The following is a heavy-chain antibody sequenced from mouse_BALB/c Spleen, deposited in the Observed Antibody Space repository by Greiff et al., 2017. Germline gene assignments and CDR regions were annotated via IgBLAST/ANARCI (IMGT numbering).Heavy chain of an antibody. CDR3: ARDHGNSAMDY. D-gene: IGHD2-1*01. Sequence: EVQLQESGGGLVQPGGSRKLSCAASGFTFSDYGMAWVRQAPGKGPEWVAFISNLAYSIYYADTVTGRFTISRENAKNTLYLEMSSLRSEDTAMYYCARDHGNSAMDYWGQGTSVTVSS. V-gene: IGHV5-15*02. CDR2: ISNLAYSI. J-gene: IGHJ4*01. CDR1: GFTFSDYG.